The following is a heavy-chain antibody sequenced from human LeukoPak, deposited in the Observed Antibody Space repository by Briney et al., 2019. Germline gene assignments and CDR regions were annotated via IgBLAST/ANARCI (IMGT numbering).Heavy chain of an antibody. D-gene: IGHD4-23*01. V-gene: IGHV4-38-2*02. Sequence: SETLSVTRTVSGYSLISTFYWGWIRQSPGKGLEWIGNIYHSGSTYSSPSLRSRVTISADTSKNQFSLKLKSVTAADTAVYYCARVSDDEYGGNSGAMYFESWGQGTLVTVSS. J-gene: IGHJ4*02. CDR3: ARVSDDEYGGNSGAMYFES. CDR1: GYSLISTFY. CDR2: IYHSGST.